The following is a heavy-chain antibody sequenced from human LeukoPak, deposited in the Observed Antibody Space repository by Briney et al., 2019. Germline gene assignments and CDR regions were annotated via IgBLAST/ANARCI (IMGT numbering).Heavy chain of an antibody. CDR2: ISGSGGST. V-gene: IGHV3-23*01. CDR3: AKVSRGSGWYAAFDI. D-gene: IGHD6-19*01. J-gene: IGHJ3*02. Sequence: PGGSLRLSCAASGLIVTSNYMSWVRQAPGKGLEWVSAISGSGGSTYYADSVKGRFTISRDNSKNTLYLQMNSLRAEDTAVYYCAKVSRGSGWYAAFDIWGQGTMVTVSS. CDR1: GLIVTSNY.